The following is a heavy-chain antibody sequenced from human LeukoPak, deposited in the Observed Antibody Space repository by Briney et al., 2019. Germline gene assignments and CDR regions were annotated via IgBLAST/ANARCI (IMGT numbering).Heavy chain of an antibody. CDR1: GFAFSSYA. V-gene: IGHV3-64D*09. Sequence: PGGSLRLSCSASGFAFSSYAMHWVRQAPGKGLEYVSGISSNGGRTDYADSVKGRFTISRDNSKNTLYLQMSSLRAEDTAAYYCVKGITMIAKLPLDYWGQGTLVTVSS. J-gene: IGHJ4*02. CDR3: VKGITMIAKLPLDY. CDR2: ISSNGGRT. D-gene: IGHD3-22*01.